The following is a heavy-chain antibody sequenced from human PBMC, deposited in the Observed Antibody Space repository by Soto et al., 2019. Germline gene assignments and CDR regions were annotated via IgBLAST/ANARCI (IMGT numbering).Heavy chain of an antibody. CDR2: IIPIFGTA. V-gene: IGHV1-69*01. J-gene: IGHJ4*02. CDR1: GGTFSSYA. D-gene: IGHD5-18*01. Sequence: QVQLVQSGAEVKKPGSSVKVSCKASGGTFSSYAISWVRQAPGQGLEWMGGIIPIFGTANYAQKFQGRVTITADESTSTAYMELSSLRSEYMAVYYCATLGPGYSYALGLDYWGQGTLVSVSS. CDR3: ATLGPGYSYALGLDY.